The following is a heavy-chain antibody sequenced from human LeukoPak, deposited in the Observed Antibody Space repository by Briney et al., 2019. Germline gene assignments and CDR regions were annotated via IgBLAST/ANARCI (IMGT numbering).Heavy chain of an antibody. J-gene: IGHJ4*02. CDR3: ARDTAMVKIDY. Sequence: ASVKVSCKASSYTFTSYGISWVRQAPGQGLEWMGWISAYNGNTNYAQKLQGRVTMTTDTSTSTAYIELRSLRSDDTAVYYCARDTAMVKIDYWGQGTLVTVSS. D-gene: IGHD5-18*01. V-gene: IGHV1-18*01. CDR2: ISAYNGNT. CDR1: SYTFTSYG.